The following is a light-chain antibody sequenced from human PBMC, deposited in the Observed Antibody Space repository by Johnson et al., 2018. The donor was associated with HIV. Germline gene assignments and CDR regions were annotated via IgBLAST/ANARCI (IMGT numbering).Light chain of an antibody. V-gene: IGLV1-51*02. CDR3: GAWDSSLSAHFV. J-gene: IGLJ1*01. Sequence: QSALTQPPSVSAAPGQKVTISCSGSTSNIGNNYVSWYQQLPGTAPKLLIYEKNKRPSGIPYRFSASKSGTSATLVITGLQTGDEADYYCGAWDSSLSAHFVFGTGTKVTVL. CDR2: EKN. CDR1: TSNIGNNY.